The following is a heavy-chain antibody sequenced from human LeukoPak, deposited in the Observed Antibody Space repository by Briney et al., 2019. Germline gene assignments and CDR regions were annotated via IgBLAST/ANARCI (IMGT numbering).Heavy chain of an antibody. CDR1: GDSISSYY. V-gene: IGHV4-34*01. Sequence: PSETLSLTCTVSGDSISSYYRSWVRQSPGKGLEWIGEVADYGSVNYNPSLQSRVTISLDTSKNHFSLKVSSMTAADTAVYYCARRRVTVIVVSTFDSWGQGTLVTVSS. CDR2: VADYGSV. CDR3: ARRRVTVIVVSTFDS. J-gene: IGHJ4*02. D-gene: IGHD3-22*01.